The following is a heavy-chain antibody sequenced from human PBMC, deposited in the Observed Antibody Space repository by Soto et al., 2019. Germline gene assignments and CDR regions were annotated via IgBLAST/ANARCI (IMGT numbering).Heavy chain of an antibody. CDR3: AKEEVGAGDY. V-gene: IGHV3-23*01. CDR1: GFTFSNYA. D-gene: IGHD1-26*01. J-gene: IGHJ4*02. Sequence: EVQLLESGGGLVQPGESLRLSCAASGFTFSNYAMARVRQAPGKGLEWLSAISDSGGNTYYAGSVKGRFTISRDNSKNTLYLQMNSLRAEDTAVYYCAKEEVGAGDYWGQGTLVTVSS. CDR2: ISDSGGNT.